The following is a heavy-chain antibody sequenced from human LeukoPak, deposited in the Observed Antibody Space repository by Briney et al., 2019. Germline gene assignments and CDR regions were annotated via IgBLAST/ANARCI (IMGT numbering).Heavy chain of an antibody. CDR1: GFSISTGHL. J-gene: IGHJ5*02. CDR3: ARDPRGYNWFDP. V-gene: IGHV4-38-2*02. D-gene: IGHD3-10*01. Sequence: SETLSLTCTVTGFSISTGHLWGWIRQSPGKGLEWIGSIPYNGNTYYNPSLMSRVTISRDTSKNQFSLKLNFVTAADTAVYSCARDPRGYNWFDPWGQGTLVIVSS. CDR2: IPYNGNT.